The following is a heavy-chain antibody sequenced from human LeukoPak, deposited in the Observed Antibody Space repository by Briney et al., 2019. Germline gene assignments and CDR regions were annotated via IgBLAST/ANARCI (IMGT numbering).Heavy chain of an antibody. D-gene: IGHD4-17*01. CDR2: ISYDGSTK. CDR1: GFXFSSYA. CDR3: ARTWRDYGDYPGY. V-gene: IGHV3-30-3*01. J-gene: IGHJ4*02. Sequence: GRSLRLSCAASGFXFSSYAMYWVRQAPGKGLEWVAVISYDGSTKYYADSVKGRFTISRDNCKNTLFLQMNSLRAEDTAVFYCARTWRDYGDYPGYWGQGTLVTVSS.